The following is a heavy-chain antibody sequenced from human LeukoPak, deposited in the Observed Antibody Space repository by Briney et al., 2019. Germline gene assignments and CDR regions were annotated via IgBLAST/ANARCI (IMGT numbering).Heavy chain of an antibody. CDR2: IWSAGSTP. J-gene: IGHJ4*02. D-gene: IGHD1-7*01. CDR1: GFTFSSYG. CDR3: AGISGAWTYDY. V-gene: IGHV3-33*01. Sequence: GGSLRLSCAASGFTFSSYGMHWVRQAPGKGLEWVAVIWSAGSTPYYTDSVKGRFTVSRDNSKNTLYLQMNSLRAEDTAVYYCAGISGAWTYDYWGQGTLVTVSS.